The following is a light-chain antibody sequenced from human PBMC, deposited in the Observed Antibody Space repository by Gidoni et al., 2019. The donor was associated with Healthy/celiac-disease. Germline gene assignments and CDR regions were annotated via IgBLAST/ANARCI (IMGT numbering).Light chain of an antibody. CDR2: DAS. V-gene: IGKV3-11*01. CDR3: QQRSNWALT. J-gene: IGKJ4*01. Sequence: EIVLTQSPATLSLSPGERATLSCRASQSVSSYLAGYQQKPGQAPRLLIYDASNRATGIPARFSGSGSGTDFTLTISSLEPEDFAVYYCQQRSNWALTFGGXTKVEIK. CDR1: QSVSSY.